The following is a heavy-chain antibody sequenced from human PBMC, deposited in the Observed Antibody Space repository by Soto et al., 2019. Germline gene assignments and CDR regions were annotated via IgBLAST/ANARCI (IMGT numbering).Heavy chain of an antibody. CDR1: GFTFSSYG. Sequence: GGSLRLSCAASGFTFSSYGMHWVRQAPGKGLEWVAVISYDGSNNYYADSVKGRFTLSRDNSKNTLYLQMNSLRSEDTAVYYCARASGVVVSADAPYYYYYGMDVWGQGTTVTVSS. CDR3: ARASGVVVSADAPYYYYYGMDV. V-gene: IGHV3-30*03. CDR2: ISYDGSNN. J-gene: IGHJ6*02. D-gene: IGHD2-2*01.